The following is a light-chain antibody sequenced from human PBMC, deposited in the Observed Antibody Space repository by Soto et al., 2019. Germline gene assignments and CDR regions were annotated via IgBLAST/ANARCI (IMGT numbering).Light chain of an antibody. V-gene: IGKV3-20*01. CDR3: QQYGSSPFT. CDR1: QSVSSSY. CDR2: GAS. Sequence: EIVLTQSPGTLSFSPGERATLSCRASQSVSSSYLAWYQQKPGQAPRLLIYGASSRATGIPDRFSGSGSGTDFTLTISGLEPEDFAVYYCQQYGSSPFTFGPGTKVDI. J-gene: IGKJ3*01.